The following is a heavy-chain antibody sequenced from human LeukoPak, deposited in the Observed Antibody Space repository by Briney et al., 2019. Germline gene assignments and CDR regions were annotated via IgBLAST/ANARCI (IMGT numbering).Heavy chain of an antibody. D-gene: IGHD6-19*01. CDR3: ASNIAVSLDGFDP. Sequence: ASVKVSCKGSGYTFTNYYIHWVRQAPGQGLVWMGRVNPRSGDTKYAHDFEGRVFMTRDTSISTAFMEVRGLRPDDTAVYFCASNIAVSLDGFDPWGQGTPVTVSS. V-gene: IGHV1-2*02. CDR2: VNPRSGDT. CDR1: GYTFTNYY. J-gene: IGHJ5*02.